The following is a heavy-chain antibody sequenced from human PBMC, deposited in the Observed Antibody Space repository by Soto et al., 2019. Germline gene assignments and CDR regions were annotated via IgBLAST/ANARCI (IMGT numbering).Heavy chain of an antibody. J-gene: IGHJ5*02. D-gene: IGHD2-2*01. V-gene: IGHV1-2*02. CDR3: AREGWRIVVVPAAPNWFDP. CDR2: INPNSGGT. Sequence: ASVKVSCKASGYTFTGYYMHWVRQAPGQGLEWMGWINPNSGGTNYAQKFQGRVTMTRDTSISTAYMELSRLRSDDTAVYYCAREGWRIVVVPAAPNWFDPWGQGTLVTVSS. CDR1: GYTFTGYY.